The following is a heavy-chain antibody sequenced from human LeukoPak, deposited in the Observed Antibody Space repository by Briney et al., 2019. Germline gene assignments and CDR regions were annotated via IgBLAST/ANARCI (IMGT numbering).Heavy chain of an antibody. J-gene: IGHJ4*02. CDR2: IGGSAGTT. V-gene: IGHV3-23*01. CDR3: ARDGLYYDSSGTFDY. CDR1: GFTFSTYA. D-gene: IGHD3-22*01. Sequence: GGSLRLSCAASGFTFSTYAMTWVRQAPGKGLEWVSAIGGSAGTTNYADSVKGRFTISRDNSKNTLYLQMNSLRAEDTAVYYCARDGLYYDSSGTFDYWGQGTLVTVSS.